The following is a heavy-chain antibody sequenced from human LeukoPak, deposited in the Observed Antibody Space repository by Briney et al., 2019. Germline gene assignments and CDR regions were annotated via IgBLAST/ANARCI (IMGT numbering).Heavy chain of an antibody. CDR3: ARVKRGDPIGY. D-gene: IGHD7-27*01. Sequence: SETLSLTCAVYDGSFSGYSWGWIRQPPGKGLEWIGEINQSGSTNYNPSLKSRVSISLDTSKNQFSLKLSSVTAADTAVYYCARVKRGDPIGYWGQGTLVTVSS. V-gene: IGHV4-34*01. CDR2: INQSGST. CDR1: DGSFSGYS. J-gene: IGHJ4*02.